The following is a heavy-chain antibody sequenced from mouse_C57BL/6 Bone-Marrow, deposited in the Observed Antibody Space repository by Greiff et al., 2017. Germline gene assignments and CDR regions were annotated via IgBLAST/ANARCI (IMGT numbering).Heavy chain of an antibody. CDR1: GFNIKDDY. Sequence: EVKLQQSGAELVRPGASVKLSCTASGFNIKDDYIHWLKQRPKQGLEWIGWIDPEIGDTEYASKFQGKATITSDTSSNTAYLQPSSLTSEDTAVYYCSSFDGNYFDFWGQGTPLTVAS. J-gene: IGHJ2*01. CDR2: IDPEIGDT. CDR3: SSFDGNYFDF. V-gene: IGHV14-4*01. D-gene: IGHD2-3*01.